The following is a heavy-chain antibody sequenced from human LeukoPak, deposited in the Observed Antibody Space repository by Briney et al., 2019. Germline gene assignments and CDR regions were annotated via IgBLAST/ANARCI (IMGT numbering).Heavy chain of an antibody. Sequence: SETPSLTCAVYGGSFSGYYWSWIRQPPGKGLEWIGEINHSGSTNYNPSLKSRVTISVDTSKNQFSLKLSSVTAADTAVYYCARAGYDYVWGSYRYTELYDYWGQGTLVTVSS. V-gene: IGHV4-34*01. CDR3: ARAGYDYVWGSYRYTELYDY. CDR2: INHSGST. CDR1: GGSFSGYY. J-gene: IGHJ4*02. D-gene: IGHD3-16*02.